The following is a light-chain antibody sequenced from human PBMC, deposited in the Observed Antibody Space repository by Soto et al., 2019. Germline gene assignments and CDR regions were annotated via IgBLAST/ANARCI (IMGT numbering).Light chain of an antibody. CDR2: EVS. CDR1: SSDVGGYNY. Sequence: QSALTQPASVSGSPGQSITISCTGTSSDVGGYNYVSWYQQHPGKAPKLMIYEVSNRPSGVSNRFSGSKSGNTASLTISGLQAEDEGDYYCSSYTSSSTPGVFGTGTKVTVL. J-gene: IGLJ1*01. CDR3: SSYTSSSTPGV. V-gene: IGLV2-14*01.